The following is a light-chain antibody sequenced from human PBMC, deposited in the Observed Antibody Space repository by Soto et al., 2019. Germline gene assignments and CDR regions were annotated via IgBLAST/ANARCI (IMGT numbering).Light chain of an antibody. CDR3: KQYGSSPTFT. CDR1: QSVSGSS. V-gene: IGKV3-20*01. CDR2: GAS. J-gene: IGKJ5*01. Sequence: EIVLTQSPGTLSLSPGERATLSCRASQSVSGSSLAWYQQIPGQAPRLLIYGASSRATGIPDRFRGSGSGTAFTHTISRLEPEDFAVYYCKQYGSSPTFTFGQGTRLEIK.